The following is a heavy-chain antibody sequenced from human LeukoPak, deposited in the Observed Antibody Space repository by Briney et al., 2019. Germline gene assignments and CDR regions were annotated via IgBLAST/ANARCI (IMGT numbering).Heavy chain of an antibody. J-gene: IGHJ5*02. CDR2: ISAYNGNT. D-gene: IGHD2-15*01. Sequence: ASVKVSCKASGYTFTNYGISWVRQAPGQGLEWMGWISAYNGNTNYAQKLQGRVTMTTDTSTSTAYMELRSLRSDDTAVYYCARGDCSGGSCYSRFDPWGQGTLVTVSS. CDR1: GYTFTNYG. V-gene: IGHV1-18*01. CDR3: ARGDCSGGSCYSRFDP.